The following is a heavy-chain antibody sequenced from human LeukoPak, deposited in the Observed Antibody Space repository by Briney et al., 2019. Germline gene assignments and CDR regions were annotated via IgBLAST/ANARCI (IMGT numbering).Heavy chain of an antibody. CDR1: GYSFTSYW. CDR3: ARVSSSWDYYYYYGMDV. D-gene: IGHD6-13*01. V-gene: IGHV5-51*01. Sequence: GESLKISCKGSGYSFTSYWIGWVRQMPGKGLEWMGIIYPGDSDTRYSPSFQGQVTISADKSISTAYLQWSSLKASDTAMYYCARVSSSWDYYYYYGMDVWGQGTTVTVSS. J-gene: IGHJ6*02. CDR2: IYPGDSDT.